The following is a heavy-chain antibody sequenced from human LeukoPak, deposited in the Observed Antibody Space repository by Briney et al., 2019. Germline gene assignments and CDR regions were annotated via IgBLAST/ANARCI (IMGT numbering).Heavy chain of an antibody. D-gene: IGHD3-10*01. Sequence: PSETLSLTCAVYGGSFSGYYWSWIRQPPGKGLEWIGEINHSGSTNYNPSLKGRVTISVDTSKNQFSLKLSSVTAADTAVYYCACFGDYQSYFDYWGQGTLVTVSS. CDR3: ACFGDYQSYFDY. CDR2: INHSGST. V-gene: IGHV4-34*01. J-gene: IGHJ4*02. CDR1: GGSFSGYY.